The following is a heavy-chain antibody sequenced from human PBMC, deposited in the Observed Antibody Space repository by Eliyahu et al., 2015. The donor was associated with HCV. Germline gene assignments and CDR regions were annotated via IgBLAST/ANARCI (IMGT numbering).Heavy chain of an antibody. J-gene: IGHJ6*03. Sequence: QVTLKESGPVLVKPTETLTLTCTVSGFSLNNRLGVSWXRQPPGKALEWLAHIFSNDAKSYSTSLRSRLTISKDTSRSQVVLTTTNMDPVDTATYYCARVSTELLLWNWWYYLDVWGKGTTVTVSS. CDR2: IFSNDAK. CDR3: ARVSTELLLWNWWYYLDV. D-gene: IGHD5/OR15-5a*01. CDR1: GFSLNNRLG. V-gene: IGHV2-26*01.